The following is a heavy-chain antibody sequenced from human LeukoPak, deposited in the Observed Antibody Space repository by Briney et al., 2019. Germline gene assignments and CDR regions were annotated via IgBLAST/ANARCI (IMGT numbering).Heavy chain of an antibody. D-gene: IGHD3-10*01. J-gene: IGHJ4*02. Sequence: GGSLRLSCAASGFTFSSYAMSWVRQAPGKGLEWVSAISGRGGSTYYADSVKGRFTISRDNSKSTLYLQMNSLRAEDTAVYYCAKDRRSSFYYGSGSLFDYWGQGTLLTVSS. CDR2: ISGRGGST. CDR3: AKDRRSSFYYGSGSLFDY. CDR1: GFTFSSYA. V-gene: IGHV3-23*01.